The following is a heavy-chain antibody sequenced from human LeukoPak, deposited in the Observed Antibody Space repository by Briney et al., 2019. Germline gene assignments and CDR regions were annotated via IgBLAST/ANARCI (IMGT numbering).Heavy chain of an antibody. CDR1: GFTFSSYT. CDR2: ISSSSSYI. V-gene: IGHV3-21*01. CDR3: ARGLGMRAFDI. D-gene: IGHD7-27*01. J-gene: IGHJ3*02. Sequence: GGSLRLSCAASGFTFSSYTMNWVRQAPGKGLEWVSSISSSSSYIYYADSVKGRFTISRDNAKNSLYLQMNSLRAEDTAVYYCARGLGMRAFDIWGQGTMVTVSS.